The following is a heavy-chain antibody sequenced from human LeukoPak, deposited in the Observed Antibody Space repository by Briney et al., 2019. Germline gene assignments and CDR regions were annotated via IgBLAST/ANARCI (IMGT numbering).Heavy chain of an antibody. CDR3: ARDWTNTGGGIAAAGTRYYGMDV. J-gene: IGHJ6*02. Sequence: GGSLRLSCAATGFTFSSYAMHWVRQAPGKGLEWVAVISYDGSNTYYADSVKGRFTISRDNSKNTLYLQMNSLRAEDTAVYYCARDWTNTGGGIAAAGTRYYGMDVWGQGTTVTVSS. CDR2: ISYDGSNT. D-gene: IGHD6-13*01. CDR1: GFTFSSYA. V-gene: IGHV3-30-3*01.